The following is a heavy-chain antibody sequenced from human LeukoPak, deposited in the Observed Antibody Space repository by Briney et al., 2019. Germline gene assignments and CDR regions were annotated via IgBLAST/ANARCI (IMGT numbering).Heavy chain of an antibody. D-gene: IGHD2-15*01. CDR2: ISSSGSTI. CDR3: ARDYCSGGSCYSSGVWVVYQHYYYYGMDV. CDR1: GCTFSSYE. Sequence: GGSLRLSCAASGCTFSSYEMNWVRQAPGKGLEWVSYISSSGSTIYYADSVKGRFTISRDNAKNSLYLQMNRLRAEDTAVYYCARDYCSGGSCYSSGVWVVYQHYYYYGMDVWGQGTTVTVSS. J-gene: IGHJ6*02. V-gene: IGHV3-48*03.